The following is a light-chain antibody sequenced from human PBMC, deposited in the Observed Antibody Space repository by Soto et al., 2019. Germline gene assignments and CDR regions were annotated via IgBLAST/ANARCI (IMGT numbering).Light chain of an antibody. Sequence: QSALTQPASVSGSPGQSITISCTGTSSDVGSYNLVSWYQQHPGKAPKLMIYEVSKRPSGVSNRFSGSKSGNTASLTISGLQAEDEAYYYCCSYAGSSTSVFGTGTKVTVL. CDR1: SSDVGSYNL. J-gene: IGLJ1*01. CDR3: CSYAGSSTSV. V-gene: IGLV2-23*02. CDR2: EVS.